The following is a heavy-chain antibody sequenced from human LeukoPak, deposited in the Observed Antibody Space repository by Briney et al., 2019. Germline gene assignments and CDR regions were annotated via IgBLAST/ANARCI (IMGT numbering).Heavy chain of an antibody. D-gene: IGHD6-13*01. V-gene: IGHV3-23*01. Sequence: GGSLRLSCAASGFTFSSYAMSWVRQAPGKGLEWVSVISNSGASTDYADSVKGRFTISRDNSKNTLYLQMNSLRAEDTAVYYCAKDFFGSGSSLYNYFDYWGQGTLVTVSS. CDR3: AKDFFGSGSSLYNYFDY. CDR1: GFTFSSYA. J-gene: IGHJ4*02. CDR2: ISNSGAST.